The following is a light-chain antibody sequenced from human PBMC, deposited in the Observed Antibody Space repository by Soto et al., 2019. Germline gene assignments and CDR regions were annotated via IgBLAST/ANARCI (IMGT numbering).Light chain of an antibody. CDR2: ADS. J-gene: IGKJ5*01. CDR3: QQRYNWPIT. CDR1: QSVSGY. V-gene: IGKV3-11*01. Sequence: EVVLTQSPATLSLSPGEGSTLSCRASQSVSGYIGWYQQKPGQAPRLLIYADSNRATGIPARFSGSGSGTDFTLTISSLEPEDFSVYYCQQRYNWPITFGQGTQREIK.